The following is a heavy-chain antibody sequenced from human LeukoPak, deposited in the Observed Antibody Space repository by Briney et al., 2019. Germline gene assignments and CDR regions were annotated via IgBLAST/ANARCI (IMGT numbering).Heavy chain of an antibody. CDR2: IKSKTDDGTT. D-gene: IGHD2-2*01. CDR1: GFTFGNAW. CDR3: TTLYCSTTYCYGYFDL. Sequence: PGGSLRLSCAASGFTFGNAWMNWVRQAPGKGLKWVGHIKSKTDDGTTDYAAPVKGRFTISRDDSKNTLYLQMNSLKTEDTAVYYCTTLYCSTTYCYGYFDLWGRGTVVTVSS. V-gene: IGHV3-15*01. J-gene: IGHJ2*01.